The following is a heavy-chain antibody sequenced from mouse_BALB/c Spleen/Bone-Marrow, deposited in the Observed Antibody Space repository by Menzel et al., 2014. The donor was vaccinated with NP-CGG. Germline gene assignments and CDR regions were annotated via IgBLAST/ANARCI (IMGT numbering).Heavy chain of an antibody. V-gene: IGHV10-1*02. D-gene: IGHD4-1*01. CDR2: IRSKSHNYAT. CDR1: GFTFNTYA. CDR3: VRDWDFDY. J-gene: IGHJ2*01. Sequence: DVHLVESGGGLGQPKGSLKVSCAASGFTFNTYAMNWVRQAPGKGLEWVARIRSKSHNYATFYADSVKDWFTISRDDSQNMLYLQMNNLKTEDTAMYYCVRDWDFDYWGQGTTLTVSS.